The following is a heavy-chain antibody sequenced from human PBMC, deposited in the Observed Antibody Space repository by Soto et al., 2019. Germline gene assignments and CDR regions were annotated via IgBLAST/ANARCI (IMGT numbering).Heavy chain of an antibody. Sequence: GGSLRLSCAASGFTFSSYAMSWVRQAPGKGLEWVSAISGSGGSTYYADYVKGRFTISRDNSKNTLYLQMNSLTAEETAVYYCAKDGSGSYRIFDYWGQGSLVTVSS. CDR1: GFTFSSYA. J-gene: IGHJ4*02. CDR3: AKDGSGSYRIFDY. CDR2: ISGSGGST. D-gene: IGHD1-26*01. V-gene: IGHV3-23*01.